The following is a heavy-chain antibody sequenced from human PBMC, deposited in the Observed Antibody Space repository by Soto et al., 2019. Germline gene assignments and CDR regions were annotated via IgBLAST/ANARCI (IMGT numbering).Heavy chain of an antibody. V-gene: IGHV4-30-2*01. Sequence: TLSLTCRFSGLSLSGATYSWNWIRQPPGKGLEWIGYIFPSGTTYYNPSLKSRVTISIDVSKNQFSLSLRSLTAADTAVYYCARSREFDYWSQGTLVTVSS. CDR3: ARSREFDY. CDR1: GLSLSGATYS. CDR2: IFPSGTT. J-gene: IGHJ4*02.